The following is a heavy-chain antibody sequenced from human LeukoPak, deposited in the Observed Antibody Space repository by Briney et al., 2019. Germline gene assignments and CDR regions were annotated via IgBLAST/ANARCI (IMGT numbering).Heavy chain of an antibody. CDR3: ARHTYYYYYGMDV. V-gene: IGHV3-30*02. D-gene: IGHD2-21*01. J-gene: IGHJ6*02. Sequence: GGSLRLSCAASGFTFSSYGMHWVRQAPGKGLEWVAFIRYDGSNKYYADSVKGRFTISRDNSKNTLYLQMNSLRAEDTAVYYCARHTYYYYYGMDVWGQGTTVTVSS. CDR1: GFTFSSYG. CDR2: IRYDGSNK.